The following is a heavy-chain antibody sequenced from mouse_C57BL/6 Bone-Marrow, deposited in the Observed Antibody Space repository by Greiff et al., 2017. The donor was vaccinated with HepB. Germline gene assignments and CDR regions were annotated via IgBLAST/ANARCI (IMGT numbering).Heavy chain of an antibody. Sequence: EVHLVESGGGLVKPGGSLKLSCAASGFTFSSYAMSWVRQTPEKRLEWVATISDGGSYTYYPDNVKGRFTISRDNAKNNLYLQMSHLKSEDTAMYYCARDLGRADAMDYWGQGTSVTVSS. CDR2: ISDGGSYT. CDR1: GFTFSSYA. J-gene: IGHJ4*01. CDR3: ARDLGRADAMDY. V-gene: IGHV5-4*01. D-gene: IGHD3-1*01.